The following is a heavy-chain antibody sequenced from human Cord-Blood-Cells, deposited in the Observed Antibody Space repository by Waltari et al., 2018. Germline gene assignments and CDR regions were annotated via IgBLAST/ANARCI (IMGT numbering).Heavy chain of an antibody. J-gene: IGHJ3*02. D-gene: IGHD2-2*01. CDR3: ASKGVPAAIFAFDI. V-gene: IGHV1-69*09. Sequence: QVQLVQSGAEVKKPGSSVKISCKASGGTFSSYAISWVRQAPGQGLEWMGRIIPILGIANYAQKFQGRVTITAEKSTSTAYMELSSLRSEDTAVYYCASKGVPAAIFAFDIWGQGTMVTVSS. CDR2: IIPILGIA. CDR1: GGTFSSYA.